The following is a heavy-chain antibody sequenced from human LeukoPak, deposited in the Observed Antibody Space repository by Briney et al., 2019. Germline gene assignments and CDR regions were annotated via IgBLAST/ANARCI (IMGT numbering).Heavy chain of an antibody. CDR1: GFTFSNFG. Sequence: AGGPLSLPCVASGFTFSNFGWSGARQAPGKGLEWVQPTTGSGGSAKYADSVQGRFTISRDNSKNTLFLQMNSLRAEDTAVYYCAKNLQGQWLVFEYWGQGALVTVSS. CDR2: TTGSGGSA. D-gene: IGHD6-19*01. J-gene: IGHJ4*02. CDR3: AKNLQGQWLVFEY. V-gene: IGHV3-23*01.